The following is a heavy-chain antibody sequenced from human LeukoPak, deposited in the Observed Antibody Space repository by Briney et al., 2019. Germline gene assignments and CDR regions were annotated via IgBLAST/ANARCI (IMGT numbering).Heavy chain of an antibody. D-gene: IGHD3-22*01. CDR2: IIPIFGTA. V-gene: IGHV1-69*05. Sequence: GASVKVSCKASGGTFSSYAISWVRQAPGQGLEWMGGIIPIFGTANYAQKFQGRATITTDESTSTAYMELSSLRSEDTAVYYCASSHDSSGYYYDSLDYWGQGTLVTVSS. CDR3: ASSHDSSGYYYDSLDY. J-gene: IGHJ4*02. CDR1: GGTFSSYA.